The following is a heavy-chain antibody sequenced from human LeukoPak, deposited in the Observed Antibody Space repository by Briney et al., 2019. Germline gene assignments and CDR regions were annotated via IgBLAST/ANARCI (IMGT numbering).Heavy chain of an antibody. D-gene: IGHD3-16*01. CDR2: IKPDGSEK. CDR3: ARGNTVWDY. Sequence: GGSLRLSCAVSGFTFSTYWMNWVRQAPGKGPEWVANIKPDGSEKFYVDSVKGRFTVSRDNAKNSLYLQMNSLRAEDTAVYYCARGNTVWDYWGQGILVTVSS. CDR1: GFTFSTYW. V-gene: IGHV3-7*01. J-gene: IGHJ4*02.